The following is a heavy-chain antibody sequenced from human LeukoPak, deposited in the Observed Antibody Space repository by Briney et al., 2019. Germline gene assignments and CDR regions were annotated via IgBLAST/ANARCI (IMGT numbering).Heavy chain of an antibody. CDR1: GGSISSGSYY. D-gene: IGHD6-13*01. J-gene: IGHJ4*02. V-gene: IGHV4-61*02. Sequence: SQTLSLTCTVSGGSISSGSYYWSWIRQPAGKGLEWIGRIYTSGSTNYNPSLKSRVTISVDTSKNQFSLKLSSVTAADTAVYYCAREIAAAGRIDYWGQGTLVTVSS. CDR3: AREIAAAGRIDY. CDR2: IYTSGST.